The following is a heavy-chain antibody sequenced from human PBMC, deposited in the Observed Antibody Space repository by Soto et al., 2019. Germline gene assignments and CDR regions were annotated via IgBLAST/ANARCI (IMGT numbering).Heavy chain of an antibody. CDR3: AKNRGLQYYFDY. CDR2: ISGSGGST. CDR1: GFTFSSYA. J-gene: IGHJ4*02. V-gene: IGHV3-23*01. Sequence: PGGSLRLSCAASGFTFSSYAMSWVRQAPGKGLEWVSAISGSGGSTYYTDSVKGRFTISRDNSKNTMYLQMNSLRAEDTAVYYCAKNRGLQYYFDYWGQGTLVTVSS.